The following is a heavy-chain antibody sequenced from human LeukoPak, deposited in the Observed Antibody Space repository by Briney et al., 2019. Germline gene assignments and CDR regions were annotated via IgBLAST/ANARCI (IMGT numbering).Heavy chain of an antibody. CDR3: ARERDEWERAFDY. V-gene: IGHV4-39*07. CDR2: IYYSGST. D-gene: IGHD1-26*01. CDR1: GGSISSSSYY. J-gene: IGHJ4*02. Sequence: PSETLSLTCTVSGGSISSSSYYWGWIRQPPGKGPEWIGSIYYSGSTYYNPSLKSRVTISVDTSKNQFSLKLSSVTAADTAVYYCARERDEWERAFDYWGQGTLVTVSS.